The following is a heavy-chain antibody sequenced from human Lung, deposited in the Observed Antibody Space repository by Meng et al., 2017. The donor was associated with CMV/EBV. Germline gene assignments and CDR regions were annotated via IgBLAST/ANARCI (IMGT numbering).Heavy chain of an antibody. CDR1: GYTFTSYY. V-gene: IGHV1-46*01. CDR2: INPSGGST. Sequence: ASVXVSXKASGYTFTSYYMHWVRQAPGQGLEWMGIINPSGGSTSYAQKFQGRVTMTRDTSTSTVYMELSSLRSEDTAVYYCARGIAVAIGGFDPWGQGTLVTVS. D-gene: IGHD6-19*01. CDR3: ARGIAVAIGGFDP. J-gene: IGHJ5*02.